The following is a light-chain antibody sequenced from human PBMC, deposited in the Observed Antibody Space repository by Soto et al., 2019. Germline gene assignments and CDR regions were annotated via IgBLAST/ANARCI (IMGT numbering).Light chain of an antibody. J-gene: IGKJ3*01. CDR3: QQSYSTPFT. CDR2: AAS. CDR1: QSISSY. V-gene: IGKV1-39*01. Sequence: DIQMTQSPSSLSASVGDRVTITCRASQSISSYLNWYQQKPGKAPNLLIYAASSLQSGVPSRFSGSGSATYFTLTISSLQPEDSATYYCQQSYSTPFTFGPGTKVDIK.